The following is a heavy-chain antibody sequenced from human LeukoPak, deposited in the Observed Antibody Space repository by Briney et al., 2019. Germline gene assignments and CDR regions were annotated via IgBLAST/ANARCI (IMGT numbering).Heavy chain of an antibody. V-gene: IGHV3-30*02. CDR2: IRYNGNNK. Sequence: PGGSLRLSCAASGFTFSSYGMHWVRQAPGRGLEWVAFIRYNGNNKYYADSVKGRFTISRDNSKNTLYLQMNSLRAEDTAVYYCAKDRSRGVTYYDILTGLSSFDYWGQGTLVTVSS. CDR1: GFTFSSYG. J-gene: IGHJ4*02. D-gene: IGHD3-9*01. CDR3: AKDRSRGVTYYDILTGLSSFDY.